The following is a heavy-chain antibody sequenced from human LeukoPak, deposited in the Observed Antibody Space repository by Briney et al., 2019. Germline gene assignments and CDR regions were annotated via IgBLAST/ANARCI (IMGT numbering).Heavy chain of an antibody. J-gene: IGHJ5*02. CDR1: GYTFTGYY. CDR2: INPNSGGT. Sequence: ASVKVSCKASGYTFTGYYMHWVRQAPGQGLEWMGWINPNSGGTNYAQKFRGRVTMTRDTSISTAYMELSRLRSDDTAVYYCARSPVYYDSSGYYYALNWFDPWGQGTLVTVSS. V-gene: IGHV1-2*02. D-gene: IGHD3-22*01. CDR3: ARSPVYYDSSGYYYALNWFDP.